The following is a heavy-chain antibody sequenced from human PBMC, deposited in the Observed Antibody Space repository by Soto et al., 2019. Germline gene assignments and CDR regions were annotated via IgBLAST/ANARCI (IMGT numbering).Heavy chain of an antibody. J-gene: IGHJ4*02. CDR2: IYTGGNT. CDR1: GRSMISYY. D-gene: IGHD3-3*02. CDR3: AREGDDRHFFFDS. V-gene: IGHV4-4*07. Sequence: SETLSLTCNVSGRSMISYYWSWIRQPAGKGLEWIGRIYTGGNTNYNPSLKSRVTMSADTSKSQFSLSLTSVTAADTAVYYCAREGDDRHFFFDSWGQGTLVTVSS.